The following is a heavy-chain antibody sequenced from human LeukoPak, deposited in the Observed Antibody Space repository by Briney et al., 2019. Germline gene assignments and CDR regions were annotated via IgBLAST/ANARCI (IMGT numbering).Heavy chain of an antibody. D-gene: IGHD3-10*01. CDR1: GYSFTSYW. J-gene: IGHJ4*02. CDR2: MWPGDSDT. Sequence: PGEYLKISCKGSGYSFTSYWIGWVRQMPGKGLEWMGIMWPGDSDTRYSPSFEGQVTISADKSISTAYLPWSSLKASDTAIYYCVSPRSGVGIDYWGQGTLVTVSS. CDR3: VSPRSGVGIDY. V-gene: IGHV5-51*01.